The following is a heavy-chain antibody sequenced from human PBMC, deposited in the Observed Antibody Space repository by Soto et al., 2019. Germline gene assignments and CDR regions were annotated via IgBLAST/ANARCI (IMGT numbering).Heavy chain of an antibody. CDR1: GGSFSGYY. J-gene: IGHJ6*03. D-gene: IGHD2-15*01. CDR2: INHSGST. V-gene: IGHV4-34*01. Sequence: NPSETLSLTCAVYGGSFSGYYWSWIRQPPGKGLEWIGEINHSGSTNYNPSLKSRVTISVDTSKNQFSLKLSSVTAADTAVYYCARGSKRVAPKVRNYYYYYMDVWGKGTTVTVSS. CDR3: ARGSKRVAPKVRNYYYYYMDV.